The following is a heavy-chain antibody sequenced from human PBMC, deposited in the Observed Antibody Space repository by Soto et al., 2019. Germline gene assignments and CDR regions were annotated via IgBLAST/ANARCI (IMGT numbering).Heavy chain of an antibody. D-gene: IGHD2-2*01. CDR2: IIPIFGIT. J-gene: IGHJ6*02. V-gene: IGHV1-69*08. Sequence: QVQLVQSGAEVKKPGSSVKVSCKASGGTFSRYTMTWVRQAPGHGLEWMGRIIPIFGITTYAQKFQGRVTITADESTSTAYMELSSLISEDTAVYYCAREDRDRETGLVPAAIDGMDVWGQGTTVTVSS. CDR3: AREDRDRETGLVPAAIDGMDV. CDR1: GGTFSRYT.